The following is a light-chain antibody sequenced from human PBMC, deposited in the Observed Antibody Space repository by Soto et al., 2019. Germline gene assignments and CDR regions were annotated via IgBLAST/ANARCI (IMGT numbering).Light chain of an antibody. CDR1: QSVLYSSNNKNY. J-gene: IGKJ1*01. CDR2: WAS. CDR3: QQYYSTPPT. Sequence: DIVMTQSPDSLAVSLGYRATLDCKSSQSVLYSSNNKNYLAWYQQKPGQPPKLLIYWASTRESGVPDRFSGSGSGTDFTLTISSLQAEDVAVYYCQQYYSTPPTFGQGTKVDI. V-gene: IGKV4-1*01.